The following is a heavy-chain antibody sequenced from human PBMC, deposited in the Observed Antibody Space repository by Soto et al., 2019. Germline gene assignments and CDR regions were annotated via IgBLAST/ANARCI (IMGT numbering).Heavy chain of an antibody. Sequence: GGSLRLSCAASGFTFSSYAMSWVRQAPGKGLEWVSAISGSGGSTYYADSVKGRFTISRDNSKNTLYLQMNSLRAEDTAVYYCAKGWGGIAARKGVDYYYYMDVWGKGTTVTVSS. J-gene: IGHJ6*03. CDR2: ISGSGGST. CDR3: AKGWGGIAARKGVDYYYYMDV. D-gene: IGHD6-6*01. CDR1: GFTFSSYA. V-gene: IGHV3-23*01.